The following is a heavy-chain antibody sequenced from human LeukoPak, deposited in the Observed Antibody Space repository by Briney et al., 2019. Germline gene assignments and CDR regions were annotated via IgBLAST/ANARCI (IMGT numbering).Heavy chain of an antibody. CDR3: VPSDSSGLD. Sequence: GGSLRLSCEASGITFSHYWMHWARQAPGKGLVWVSRTNTDGSSTRYMDSVKGRFTISRDNAKNTIYLQMNSLRAEDTAVYYCVPSDSSGLDWGQGTLVTVSS. CDR2: TNTDGSST. CDR1: GITFSHYW. J-gene: IGHJ4*02. V-gene: IGHV3-74*01. D-gene: IGHD3-22*01.